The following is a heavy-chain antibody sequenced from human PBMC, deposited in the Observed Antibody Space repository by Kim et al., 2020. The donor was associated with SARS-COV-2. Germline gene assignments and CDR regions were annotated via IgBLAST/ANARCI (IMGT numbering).Heavy chain of an antibody. CDR3: AKHLHVTSVTLYSYFEL. CDR1: GFTFRNSA. V-gene: IGHV3-23*05. Sequence: GGSLRLSCAASGFTFRNSAMSWVRQAPGKGLEWVSGIFGSGSGTSYSDSVKGRFTITRDNLKNNLSLQMSNLRAEDTAVYYCAKHLHVTSVTLYSYFELWGRGTLVAVSS. CDR2: IFGSGSGT. J-gene: IGHJ2*01. D-gene: IGHD2-2*01.